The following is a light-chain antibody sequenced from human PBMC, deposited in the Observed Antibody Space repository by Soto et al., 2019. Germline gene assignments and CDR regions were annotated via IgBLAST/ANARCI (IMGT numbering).Light chain of an antibody. J-gene: IGLJ1*01. Sequence: QSVLTQPASVSGSPGQSITISCTGTSSDVGSYNLVSWYQHHPGKAPKLMIYEGSKRPSGVSNRFSGSKSGNTASLTISGLQAEDEADYFCCSYAGSNTFVFGPGTKVTVL. CDR2: EGS. V-gene: IGLV2-23*01. CDR1: SSDVGSYNL. CDR3: CSYAGSNTFV.